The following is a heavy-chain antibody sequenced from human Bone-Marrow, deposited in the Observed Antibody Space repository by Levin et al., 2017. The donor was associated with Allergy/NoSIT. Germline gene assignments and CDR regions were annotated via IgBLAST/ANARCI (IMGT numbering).Heavy chain of an antibody. CDR3: RARHY. Sequence: GESLKISCAASGFTVYNNYMSWVRQAPGKGLEWVSFIYSGGGTYYADSVRGRFTISRDRSETTLFLQMNSLTADDTAIYYCRARHYWGRGTLVTVSS. CDR2: IYSGGGT. CDR1: GFTVYNNY. J-gene: IGHJ4*02. V-gene: IGHV3-53*01. D-gene: IGHD5-12*01.